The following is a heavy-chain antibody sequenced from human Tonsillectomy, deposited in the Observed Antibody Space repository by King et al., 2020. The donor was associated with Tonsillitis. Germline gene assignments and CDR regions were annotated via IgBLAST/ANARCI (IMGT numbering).Heavy chain of an antibody. CDR1: GFTFSNYG. J-gene: IGHJ2*01. V-gene: IGHV3-30*18. CDR2: VSYDGSKK. Sequence: VQLVESGGGVLQPGRSLRLSCVASGFTFSNYGMHWVRQAPGKGLEWVAVVSYDGSKKYYEDSVKGRFTISRDNSKNTLYLQVNSLRAEDTAVYYCAKGPGTYWYFDLWGRGTLVTVSS. CDR3: AKGPGTYWYFDL.